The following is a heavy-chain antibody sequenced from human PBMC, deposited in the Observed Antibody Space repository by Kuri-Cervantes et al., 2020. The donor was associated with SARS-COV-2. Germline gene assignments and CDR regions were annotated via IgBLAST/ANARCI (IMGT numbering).Heavy chain of an antibody. CDR1: GYTFTGYY. CDR2: INPNRGGT. D-gene: IGHD2-2*01. J-gene: IGHJ4*02. Sequence: ASVKVSCKASGYTFTGYYMHWVRQAPGQGLEWMGWINPNRGGTNYAQKFQGRVTMTRDTSISTAYMELSRLRSDDTAVYYCARVLGSSTSCYWDWGQGTLVTVSS. V-gene: IGHV1-2*02. CDR3: ARVLGSSTSCYWD.